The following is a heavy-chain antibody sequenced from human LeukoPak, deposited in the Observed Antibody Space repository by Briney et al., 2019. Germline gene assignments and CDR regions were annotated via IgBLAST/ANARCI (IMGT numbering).Heavy chain of an antibody. CDR3: AELGITMIGGV. J-gene: IGHJ6*04. D-gene: IGHD3-10*02. CDR1: GFSFDDYA. V-gene: IGHV3-9*01. Sequence: PGRSLRLSCAASGFSFDDYAMHWVRQAPGRGLEWVSGISWNRRSIGYADSVKGRFTISRDNSKNTLYLQMNSLRAEDTAVYYCAELGITMIGGVWGKGTTVTISS. CDR2: ISWNRRSI.